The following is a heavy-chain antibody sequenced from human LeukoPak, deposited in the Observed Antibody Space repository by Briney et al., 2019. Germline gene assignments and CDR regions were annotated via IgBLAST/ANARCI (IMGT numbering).Heavy chain of an antibody. CDR2: IRSKAYGGTT. CDR3: TSSREDYYDSRGAFDI. CDR1: GFTFGDYA. D-gene: IGHD3-22*01. V-gene: IGHV3-49*04. Sequence: GGSLRLSCTASGFTFGDYAMSWVRQAPGKGLEWVGFIRSKAYGGTTEYAASVKGRFTISRDDSKSIAYLQMNSLKTEDTAVYYCTSSREDYYDSRGAFDIWGQGTMVTVSS. J-gene: IGHJ3*02.